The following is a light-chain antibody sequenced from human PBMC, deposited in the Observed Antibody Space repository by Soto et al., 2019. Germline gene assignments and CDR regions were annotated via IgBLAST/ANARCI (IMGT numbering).Light chain of an antibody. CDR3: QQRRNLL. J-gene: IGKJ4*01. CDR1: QSVGSY. Sequence: VVLTQSPATLSLSPGERATLSCRASQSVGSYLAWYQQKPGQAPRLLIYDASNRATGIPVRFSGSGSGTDFTLTISSVEPEDSAVYYWQQRRNLLFGGGTNVEIK. V-gene: IGKV3-11*01. CDR2: DAS.